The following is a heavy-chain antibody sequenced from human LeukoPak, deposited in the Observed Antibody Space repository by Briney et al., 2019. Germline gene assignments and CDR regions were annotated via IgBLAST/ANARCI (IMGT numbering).Heavy chain of an antibody. D-gene: IGHD4-17*01. CDR3: ARVVRTTVPDY. J-gene: IGHJ4*02. V-gene: IGHV4-59*01. Sequence: PSETLSLTCPVSGGSISNYYWTWLRHPPEKRLEWIGYVYYNGNINYNPSHKRRVTISVDTSKSQFSLKLSAVTTADTAVYYCARVVRTTVPDYWGQGTLVTVSS. CDR2: VYYNGNI. CDR1: GGSISNYY.